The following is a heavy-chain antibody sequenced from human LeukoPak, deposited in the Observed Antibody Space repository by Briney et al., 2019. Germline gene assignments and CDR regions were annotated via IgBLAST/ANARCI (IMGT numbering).Heavy chain of an antibody. CDR3: ASAESYCSGGSCSY. Sequence: PSETLSLTCAVYGGSFSGYYWSWIRQPPGKGLEWIGEINHSGSTNYNPSLKSRVTISVDTSKNQFSLKLSSVTAADTAVYYCASAESYCSGGSCSYWGQGTLVTVSS. CDR1: GGSFSGYY. D-gene: IGHD2-15*01. J-gene: IGHJ4*02. V-gene: IGHV4-34*01. CDR2: INHSGST.